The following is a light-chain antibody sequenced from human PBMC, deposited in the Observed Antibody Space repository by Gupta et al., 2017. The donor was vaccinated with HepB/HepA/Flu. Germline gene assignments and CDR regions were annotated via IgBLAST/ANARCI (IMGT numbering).Light chain of an antibody. CDR1: SDDVGSYNR. J-gene: IGLJ2*01. CDR3: SSYTSSSIVT. Sequence: QSALTQPPAVSGSPGQSVTISCTGISDDVGSYNRVSWYQQSPGTVPKLMIFEVSNRPSGVPYRFSGSNSGNTAFLTISGLQAEDEADYYCSSYTSSSIVTFGGGTKVTVL. V-gene: IGLV2-18*02. CDR2: EVS.